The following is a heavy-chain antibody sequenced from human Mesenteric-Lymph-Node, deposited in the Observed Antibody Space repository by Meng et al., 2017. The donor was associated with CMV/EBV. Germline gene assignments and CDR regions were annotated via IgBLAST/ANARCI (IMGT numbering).Heavy chain of an antibody. CDR3: VRTNSGYAY. D-gene: IGHD5-12*01. V-gene: IGHV3-74*01. Sequence: LGLSCAASGFTFSNYWMHWVRRAPGKGLVWVSRINGDGSSTTYADSVKGRFTISRDNAKNTLYLQMNSLRAEDTAVYYCVRTNSGYAYWGQGTLVTVSS. CDR2: INGDGSST. J-gene: IGHJ4*02. CDR1: GFTFSNYW.